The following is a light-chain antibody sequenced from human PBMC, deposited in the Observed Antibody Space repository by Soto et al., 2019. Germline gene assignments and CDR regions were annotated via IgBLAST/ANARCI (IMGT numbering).Light chain of an antibody. CDR2: GAS. V-gene: IGKV3-15*01. Sequence: DIILTQSPAIVSVSPGERATLSCRASRSVSTNLAWYQHKHGQAPRLLIYGASPRVTDIPPRFSGSGSGTEFTLTINYLKSEDFGVYYCQQYDKTVPPVTFGGWTKVEI. CDR3: QQYDKTVPPVT. J-gene: IGKJ4*01. CDR1: RSVSTN.